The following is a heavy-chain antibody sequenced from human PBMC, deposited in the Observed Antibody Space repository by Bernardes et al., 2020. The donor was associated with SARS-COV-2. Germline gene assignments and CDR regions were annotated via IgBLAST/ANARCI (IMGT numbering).Heavy chain of an antibody. Sequence: SETLSLTCTVSGDSIRSINWWSWVRQSPGKGLEWIGEIFHGGNTNYNPSLENRVTISVDKSKSQFSLKLTSVTAADTAIYYCARSSYNSGDYSFDYWGQGTLVTVSS. D-gene: IGHD3-10*01. J-gene: IGHJ4*02. V-gene: IGHV4-4*02. CDR1: GDSIRSINW. CDR3: ARSSYNSGDYSFDY. CDR2: IFHGGNT.